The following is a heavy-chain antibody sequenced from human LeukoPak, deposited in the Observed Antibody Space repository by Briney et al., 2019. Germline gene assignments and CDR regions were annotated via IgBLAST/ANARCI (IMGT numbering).Heavy chain of an antibody. CDR1: GFRLRSYW. CDR2: IKQDGSEK. V-gene: IGHV3-7*01. CDR3: ARERAHHSDDYYYYYGMDA. D-gene: IGHD2-21*02. Sequence: GGSLRLSCVASGFRLRSYWMSWVRQAPGKGLEWLANIKQDGSEKNYVDSVKGRLTISRDNAKNSLYVQMNSLRAEDTAVYYCARERAHHSDDYYYYYGMDAWGQGTTVTVSS. J-gene: IGHJ6*02.